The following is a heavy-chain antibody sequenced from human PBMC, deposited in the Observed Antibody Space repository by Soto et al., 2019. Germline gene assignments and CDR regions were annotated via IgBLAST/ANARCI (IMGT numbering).Heavy chain of an antibody. CDR2: ITWDGGRT. CDR3: AKDQTLSFWSGLDY. D-gene: IGHD3-3*01. J-gene: IGHJ4*02. CDR1: GFTFDDYG. V-gene: IGHV3-43*01. Sequence: GGSLRLSCTASGFTFDDYGMHWVRQVPGKGLEWVSSITWDGGRTSYAESVKGLFTISRDNSTNSLYLQMNSLRTEDTALYYCAKDQTLSFWSGLDYWGQGTLVTVSS.